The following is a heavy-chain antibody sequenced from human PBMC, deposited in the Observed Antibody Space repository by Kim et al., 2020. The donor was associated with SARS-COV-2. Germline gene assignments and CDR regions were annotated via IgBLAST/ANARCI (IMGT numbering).Heavy chain of an antibody. Sequence: ASVKVSCKASGYTLTSNPVNWVRQAPGQGLEWMGWINPKTGNPMYAQGFTGRFVLSLDTPVNTAYLQISSLRAEDTAAYFCARGPGGMAVWGQGPTVTAS. CDR3: ARGPGGMAV. CDR1: GYTLTSNP. CDR2: INPKTGNP. J-gene: IGHJ6*02. V-gene: IGHV7-4-1*02.